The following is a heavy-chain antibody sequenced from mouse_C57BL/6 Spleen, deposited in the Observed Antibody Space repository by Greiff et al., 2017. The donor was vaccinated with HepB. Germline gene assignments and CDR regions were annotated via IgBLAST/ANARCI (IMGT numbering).Heavy chain of an antibody. CDR3: AREKFGSSYLFDY. CDR2: IDPEDGDT. V-gene: IGHV14-2*01. Sequence: EVQLQQSGAELVKPGASVKLSCTASGFNIKDYYMHWVKQRTEQGLEWIGWIDPEDGDTKYDSKFKGKATITADKSSNTAYLQLSSLTSEDTAVYFCAREKFGSSYLFDYWGQGTTLTVSS. J-gene: IGHJ2*01. CDR1: GFNIKDYY. D-gene: IGHD1-1*01.